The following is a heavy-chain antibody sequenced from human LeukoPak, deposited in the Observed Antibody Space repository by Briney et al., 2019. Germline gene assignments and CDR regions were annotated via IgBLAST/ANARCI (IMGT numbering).Heavy chain of an antibody. J-gene: IGHJ4*02. D-gene: IGHD1-26*01. V-gene: IGHV3-48*02. CDR2: ITASGTAM. CDR3: ARAVGANDY. Sequence: PGGSLRLSCAASGFTFSSYSMNWVRQAPGKGLEWVSHITASGTAMFYADSVKGRFTISRDNAKNSLYLQMNSLRDEDTAVYYCARAVGANDYWGQGTLVTVSS. CDR1: GFTFSSYS.